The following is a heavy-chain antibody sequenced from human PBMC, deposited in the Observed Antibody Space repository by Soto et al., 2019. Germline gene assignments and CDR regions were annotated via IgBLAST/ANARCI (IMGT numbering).Heavy chain of an antibody. J-gene: IGHJ4*02. V-gene: IGHV4-30-4*01. CDR2: ISYSGST. CDR3: ARLTPGYSSGWFIDY. D-gene: IGHD6-19*01. Sequence: QVQLQESGPGLVKPSQTLSLTCTVSGGSISSGDYYWSWLRQPPEKGLEWIGYISYSGSTYYNPSLKSRVTISVDKSKNQFSLKLSSVTAADTAGYYCARLTPGYSSGWFIDYWGQGTLVTVSS. CDR1: GGSISSGDYY.